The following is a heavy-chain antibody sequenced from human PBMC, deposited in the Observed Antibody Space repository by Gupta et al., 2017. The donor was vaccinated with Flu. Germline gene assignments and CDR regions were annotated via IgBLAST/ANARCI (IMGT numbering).Heavy chain of an antibody. CDR3: AKGTTQFDS. J-gene: IGHJ4*02. V-gene: IGHV3-23*01. D-gene: IGHD2-15*01. CDR1: GFTFSGYA. Sequence: EVQLLESGGGLVRPGGSLRLSCATSGFTFSGYAMSWVRQAPGGGLDWVSSLSAGAGKTYYADSVKGRFTISRDNSNNTLYLQMNSLRAEDTAIYYCAKGTTQFDSWGQGTLVTVSS. CDR2: LSAGAGKT.